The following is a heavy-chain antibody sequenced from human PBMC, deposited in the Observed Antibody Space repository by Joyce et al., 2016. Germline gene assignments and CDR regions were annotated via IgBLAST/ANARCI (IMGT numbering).Heavy chain of an antibody. CDR2: ITTGNGAT. V-gene: IGHV1-3*04. Sequence: QVQLVQSGAEVKRPGASVKISCKTSGYTFISYNIHWVRQAPGQNLEWMGRITTGNGATKYSQRFQGRVTLTRDTSATTAYMEVSSLNSDDTAVYYCAGYDYGDAFSIWGQGTMVTVSP. J-gene: IGHJ3*02. D-gene: IGHD4-17*01. CDR1: GYTFISYN. CDR3: AGYDYGDAFSI.